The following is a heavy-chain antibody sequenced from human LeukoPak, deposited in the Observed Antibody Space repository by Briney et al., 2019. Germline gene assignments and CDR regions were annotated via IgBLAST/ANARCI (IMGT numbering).Heavy chain of an antibody. J-gene: IGHJ4*02. D-gene: IGHD2-21*01. CDR2: IYYSGST. CDR1: GGSISSSSYY. CDR3: ARQIYCGGDCYSGFDY. V-gene: IGHV4-39*01. Sequence: KPSETLSLTCTVSGGSISSSSYYWGRIRQPPGKGLEWIGSIYYSGSTYYNPSLKSRVTISVDTSKSQFSLKLSSVTAADTAVYYCARQIYCGGDCYSGFDYWGQGTLVTVSS.